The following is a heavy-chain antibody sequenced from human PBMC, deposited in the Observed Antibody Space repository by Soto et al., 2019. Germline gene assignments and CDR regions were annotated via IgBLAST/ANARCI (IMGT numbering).Heavy chain of an antibody. D-gene: IGHD1-26*01. V-gene: IGHV4-59*01. CDR1: GGSISSYY. CDR2: IYYSGST. CDR3: ARSRRRMGATPCYYYGMDV. J-gene: IGHJ6*02. Sequence: LSLTCTVSGGSISSYYWSWIRQPPGKGLEWIGYIYYSGSTNYNPSLKSRVTISVDTSKNQFSLKLSSVTAADTAVYYCARSRRRMGATPCYYYGMDVWGQGTTVTGS.